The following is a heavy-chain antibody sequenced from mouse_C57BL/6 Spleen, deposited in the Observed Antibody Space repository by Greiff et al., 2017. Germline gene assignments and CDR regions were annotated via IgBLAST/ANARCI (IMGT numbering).Heavy chain of an antibody. J-gene: IGHJ2*01. CDR1: GYAFSSYW. D-gene: IGHD1-1*01. CDR3: AIPFITTVVAPFDY. V-gene: IGHV1-80*01. CDR2: IYPGDGDT. Sequence: QVQLKQSGAELVKPGASVKISCKASGYAFSSYWMNWVKQRPGKGLEWIGQIYPGDGDTNYNGKFKGKATLTADKSSSTAYMQLSSLTSEDSAVYFCAIPFITTVVAPFDYWGQGTTLTVSS.